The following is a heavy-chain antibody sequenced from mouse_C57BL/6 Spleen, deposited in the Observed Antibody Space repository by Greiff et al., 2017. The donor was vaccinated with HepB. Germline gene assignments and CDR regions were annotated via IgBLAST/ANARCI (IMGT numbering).Heavy chain of an antibody. CDR1: GFNIKDYY. D-gene: IGHD2-1*01. Sequence: VQLQQSGAELVRPGASVKLSCTASGFNIKDYYMHWVKQSPEQGLEWIGRIDPEDGDTEYAPKLQGQATMTEDTSANPTYLQLSRLTSEDTAVYYCSTAGNYDFDYWGQGTTLTVSS. V-gene: IGHV14-1*01. CDR3: STAGNYDFDY. J-gene: IGHJ2*01. CDR2: IDPEDGDT.